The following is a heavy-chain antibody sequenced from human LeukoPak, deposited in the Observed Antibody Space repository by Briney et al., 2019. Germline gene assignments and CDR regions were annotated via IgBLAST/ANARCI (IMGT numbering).Heavy chain of an antibody. V-gene: IGHV3-66*01. CDR1: GFTVSSNY. CDR3: ASEMTGRIYGMDV. CDR2: IYSGGSI. J-gene: IGHJ6*02. Sequence: GGSLRLSCAASGFTVSSNYMSWVRQAPGKGLEWVSVIYSGGSIYYADSVKGRFTISRDNSKNTLYLQINSLRAEDTAVYYCASEMTGRIYGMDVWGQGTTVTVSS.